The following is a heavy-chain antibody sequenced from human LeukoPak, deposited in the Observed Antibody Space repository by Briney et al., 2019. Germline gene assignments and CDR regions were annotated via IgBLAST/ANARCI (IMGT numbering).Heavy chain of an antibody. CDR3: ARDRVRITMVRGGSWFDP. Sequence: SETLSLTCTVSGGSINSYYWSWIRQPPGKGLEWLGRIYTSGSTNYNPSLKSRVTMSVDTSKNQFSLKLSSVTAADTAVYYCARDRVRITMVRGGSWFDPWGQGTLVTVSS. CDR2: IYTSGST. J-gene: IGHJ5*02. V-gene: IGHV4-4*07. D-gene: IGHD3-10*01. CDR1: GGSINSYY.